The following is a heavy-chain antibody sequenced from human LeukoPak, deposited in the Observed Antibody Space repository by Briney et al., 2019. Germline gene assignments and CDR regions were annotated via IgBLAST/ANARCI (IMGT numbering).Heavy chain of an antibody. D-gene: IGHD6-19*01. CDR3: ARVSGVSGWPDFDY. Sequence: SETLSLTCTVSGGSISSGDYYWSWIRQPPGKGLEWIGYIYYSGSTYYNPSLKSRVTISVDTSKNQFSLKLSSVTAADTAVYYCARVSGVSGWPDFDYWGQGTLVTVSS. J-gene: IGHJ4*02. CDR2: IYYSGST. CDR1: GGSISSGDYY. V-gene: IGHV4-30-4*01.